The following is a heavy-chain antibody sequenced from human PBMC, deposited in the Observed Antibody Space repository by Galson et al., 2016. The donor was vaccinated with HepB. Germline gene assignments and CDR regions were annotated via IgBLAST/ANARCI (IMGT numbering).Heavy chain of an antibody. CDR2: IYPDDSDP. V-gene: IGHV5-51*01. CDR1: GYSSSNFW. J-gene: IGHJ4*02. Sequence: QSGAEVKKPGESLKISCQGSGYSSSNFWIGWVRQLPGKGLEWMAIIYPDDSDPRYSPSFQGHVTISADKSINTAYLQWTSLKASDTGVYHCARLRGIYSGFTPLAHRGQGTLSPSPQ. CDR3: ARLRGIYSGFTPLAH. D-gene: IGHD3-22*01.